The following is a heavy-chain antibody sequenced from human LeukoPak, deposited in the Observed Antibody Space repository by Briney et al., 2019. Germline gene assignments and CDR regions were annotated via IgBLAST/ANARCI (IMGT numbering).Heavy chain of an antibody. Sequence: GGSLRLSCGASGFTFDDYWMSWVRQAPGQGLEWVANINQDGSEKYYLDSAKGRFTISRDNARNSLYLQVNSLRAEDTAVYYCARVLRYCSGGNCYSGGLGYMDVWGKGTTVTISS. CDR2: INQDGSEK. CDR1: GFTFDDYW. J-gene: IGHJ6*03. V-gene: IGHV3-7*03. D-gene: IGHD2-15*01. CDR3: ARVLRYCSGGNCYSGGLGYMDV.